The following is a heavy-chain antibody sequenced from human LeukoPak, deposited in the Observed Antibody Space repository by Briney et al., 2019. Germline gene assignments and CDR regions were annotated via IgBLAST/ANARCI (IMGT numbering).Heavy chain of an antibody. CDR1: GYTLTTYG. J-gene: IGHJ3*02. D-gene: IGHD3-10*01. CDR2: ISGYNGNT. V-gene: IGHV1-18*04. CDR3: ARDLYYGSGSYYNDAFDI. Sequence: ASVKVSCKASGYTLTTYGISWVRQAPGQGLEWMGWISGYNGNTYYAQKLQGRVTMTRDTSTTTAYMELRSLRSDDTAVYYCARDLYYGSGSYYNDAFDIWGQGTVVTVSS.